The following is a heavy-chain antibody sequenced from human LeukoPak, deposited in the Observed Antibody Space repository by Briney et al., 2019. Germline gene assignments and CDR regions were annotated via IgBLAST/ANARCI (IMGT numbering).Heavy chain of an antibody. CDR1: AFTFSDQY. Sequence: PGRSLTLSCAPSAFTFSDQYTGCVRQPARTGLEWVGRTRNKANSYTKEYAASVKGRFTISRDDSKNSLYLQMNSLKTEDTAVYYCARASTYSDFDYWGQGTLVTVSS. D-gene: IGHD2-15*01. CDR3: ARASTYSDFDY. CDR2: TRNKANSYTK. J-gene: IGHJ4*02. V-gene: IGHV3-72*01.